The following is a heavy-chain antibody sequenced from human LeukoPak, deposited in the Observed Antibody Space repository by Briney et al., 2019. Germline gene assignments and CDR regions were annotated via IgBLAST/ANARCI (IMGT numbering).Heavy chain of an antibody. Sequence: ASVKVSCKASRYTFTASYMHWVRLAPGQGLEWMGWINPNSGGTNYAQKFQGRVSMTRDPSISTAYMDLSSLSSDDTAVYYCARVRDGYNWAFAYWGQGTLVTVSS. CDR3: ARVRDGYNWAFAY. J-gene: IGHJ4*02. V-gene: IGHV1-2*02. D-gene: IGHD5-24*01. CDR2: INPNSGGT. CDR1: RYTFTASY.